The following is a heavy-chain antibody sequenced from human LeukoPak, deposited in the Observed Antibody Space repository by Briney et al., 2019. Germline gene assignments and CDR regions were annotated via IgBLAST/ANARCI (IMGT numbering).Heavy chain of an antibody. Sequence: PGGSLRLSCAASGFTFSSYEMNWVRQAPGKGLEWVSYISSSGSTKYYADSVKGRFTISRDNAKNSLYLQMNSLRAEDTDVYYCAGTQSGMYWYSDLWGRGTLVTVSS. CDR2: ISSSGSTK. D-gene: IGHD1-26*01. CDR3: AGTQSGMYWYSDL. J-gene: IGHJ2*01. CDR1: GFTFSSYE. V-gene: IGHV3-48*03.